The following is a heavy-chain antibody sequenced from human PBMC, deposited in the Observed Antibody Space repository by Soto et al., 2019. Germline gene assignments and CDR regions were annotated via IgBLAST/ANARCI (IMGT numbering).Heavy chain of an antibody. J-gene: IGHJ4*02. Sequence: QVNLVQSGAEVRKPGASVKVSCKASGYSLTNYPIAWVRRAPGQGLEWMGWISAYSGDTNYAQKFQGRVTMTRDTSTTTAYLDLWSLRSDDTAVYYCARAFTMMFLAPAYWGQGTLVTVSS. V-gene: IGHV1-18*01. CDR3: ARAFTMMFLAPAY. D-gene: IGHD3-22*01. CDR2: ISAYSGDT. CDR1: GYSLTNYP.